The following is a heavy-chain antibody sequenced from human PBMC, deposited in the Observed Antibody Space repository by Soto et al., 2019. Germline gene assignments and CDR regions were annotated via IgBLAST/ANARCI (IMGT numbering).Heavy chain of an antibody. CDR1: GFTFSTSA. D-gene: IGHD3-3*01. J-gene: IGHJ6*02. V-gene: IGHV3-23*01. CDR3: AKGPTVFGAVISFDYYYGMYV. Sequence: PGGSLRLSCTASGFTFSTSAMSWVRQAPGRGPEWVSGISGSGAGTYYADSVKGRFTVSRDNSKNTLYLQMSGLRAEDAAVYYCAKGPTVFGAVISFDYYYGMYVWGQGTPVTVSS. CDR2: ISGSGAGT.